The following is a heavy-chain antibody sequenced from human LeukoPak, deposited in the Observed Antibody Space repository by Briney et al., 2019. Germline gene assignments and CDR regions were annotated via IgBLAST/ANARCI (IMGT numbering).Heavy chain of an antibody. V-gene: IGHV3-48*04. CDR1: GFTFRNYG. CDR2: ISSSDRTI. D-gene: IGHD6-13*01. Sequence: PGWSLRLSCTTSGFTFRNYGMTWVRQAPGKGLEGVSYISSSDRTIYYADYVKDHFTISRENDKNSLYLQMNSMRAEDTAVYYCARVIAAACTVGGFDPWGQGTLVTVSS. J-gene: IGHJ5*02. CDR3: ARVIAAACTVGGFDP.